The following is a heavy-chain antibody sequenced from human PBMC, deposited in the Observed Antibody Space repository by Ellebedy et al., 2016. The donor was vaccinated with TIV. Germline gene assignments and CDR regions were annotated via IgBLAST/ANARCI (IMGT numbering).Heavy chain of an antibody. V-gene: IGHV1-24*01. D-gene: IGHD2-21*02. CDR1: GYTLTEVT. J-gene: IGHJ6*02. CDR3: GTGDWTFLGMDV. Sequence: ASVKVSXKVSGYTLTEVTIHWVRQAPGKGLEWMGGIDPEDGKTIYAQKFQGRVTMTEDTFTDTAYLELSSLRSEDSAVYYCGTGDWTFLGMDVWGPGTTVTVSS. CDR2: IDPEDGKT.